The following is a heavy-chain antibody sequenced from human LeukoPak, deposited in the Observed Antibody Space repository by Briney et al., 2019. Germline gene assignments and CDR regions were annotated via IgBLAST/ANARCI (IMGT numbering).Heavy chain of an antibody. D-gene: IGHD2-2*01. V-gene: IGHV4-30-4*08. CDR2: IYYSGST. CDR3: ARDSFSSYCSSTSCSSFDY. Sequence: PSETLSLTCTVSGGSISSGDYYWSWIRQPPGKGLEWIGYIYYSGSTYYNPSLKSRVTISVDTSKNQFSLKLSSGTAADTAVYYCARDSFSSYCSSTSCSSFDYWGQGTLVTVSS. J-gene: IGHJ4*02. CDR1: GGSISSGDYY.